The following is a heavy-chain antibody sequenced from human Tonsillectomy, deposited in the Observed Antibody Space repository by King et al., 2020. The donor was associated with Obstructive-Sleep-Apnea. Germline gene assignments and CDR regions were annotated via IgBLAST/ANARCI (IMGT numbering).Heavy chain of an antibody. Sequence: VQLVESGGGMVQPGGSLRLSCLASGFTFSNYAISWVRQAPGKGLQWVSASNTRGTTFYAGSLRGRFTISRDNSKYTVNLQVNSLRAEDTALYYCAKEGGGSGIYWIDSWGQGTLVTVSS. CDR3: AKEGGGSGIYWIDS. D-gene: IGHD3-10*01. CDR1: GFTFSNYA. V-gene: IGHV3-23*04. J-gene: IGHJ4*02. CDR2: SNTRGTT.